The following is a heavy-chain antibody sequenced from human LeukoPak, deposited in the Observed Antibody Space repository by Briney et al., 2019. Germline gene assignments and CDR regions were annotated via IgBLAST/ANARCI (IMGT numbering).Heavy chain of an antibody. J-gene: IGHJ4*02. V-gene: IGHV1-24*01. CDR3: ATDGVEVLGDSNFDY. CDR2: FDPEDGET. Sequence: GGSLRLSCAASGFTFSSYGMHWVRQAPGKGLEWMGGFDPEDGETIYAQKFQGRVTMTEDTSTDTAYMELSSLRSEDTAVYYCATDGVEVLGDSNFDYWGQGTLVTVSS. CDR1: GFTFSSYG. D-gene: IGHD4/OR15-4a*01.